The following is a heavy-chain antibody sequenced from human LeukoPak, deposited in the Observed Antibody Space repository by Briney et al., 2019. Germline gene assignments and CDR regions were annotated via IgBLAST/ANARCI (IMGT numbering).Heavy chain of an antibody. Sequence: PSETLSLTCTVSGASISSGSYYWNWIRQPAGKGLEWIGRIFASGSTNYNPSLKSRVTISVDTSKNQFSLKLSSVTAADTAVYYCAREGGTVGGRHYAFDIWGQGTMVTVSS. CDR1: GASISSGSYY. D-gene: IGHD1-26*01. V-gene: IGHV4-61*02. CDR2: IFASGST. CDR3: AREGGTVGGRHYAFDI. J-gene: IGHJ3*02.